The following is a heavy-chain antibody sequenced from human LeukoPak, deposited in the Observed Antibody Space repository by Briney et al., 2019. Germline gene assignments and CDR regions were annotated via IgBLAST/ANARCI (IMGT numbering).Heavy chain of an antibody. J-gene: IGHJ4*02. CDR2: ISGSGGST. V-gene: IGHV3-23*01. CDR1: GFTFSSYA. D-gene: IGHD3-22*01. Sequence: GGSLRLSCAASGFTFSSYAMSWVRQAPGKGLEWVSAISGSGGSTYYADSVKGRFTISRDNSKSTLYLQMNSLRAEDTAVYYCAKASAMIVVVSKHFDYWGQGTLVTVSS. CDR3: AKASAMIVVVSKHFDY.